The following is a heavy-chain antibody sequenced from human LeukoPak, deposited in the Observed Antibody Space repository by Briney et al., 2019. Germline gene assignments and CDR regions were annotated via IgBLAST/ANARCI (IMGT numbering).Heavy chain of an antibody. J-gene: IGHJ4*02. CDR2: IIPIFGTA. D-gene: IGHD1-26*01. Sequence: EASVKVSCKASGGTFSSYAISWVRRAPGQGLEWMGGIIPIFGTANYAQKFQGRVTITADESTSTAYMELSSLRSEDTAVYYCARLKVGATYYFDYWGQGTLVTVSS. V-gene: IGHV1-69*13. CDR3: ARLKVGATYYFDY. CDR1: GGTFSSYA.